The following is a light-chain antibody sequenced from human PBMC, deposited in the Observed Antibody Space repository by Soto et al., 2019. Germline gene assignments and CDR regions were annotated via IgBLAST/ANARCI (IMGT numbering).Light chain of an antibody. J-gene: IGLJ3*02. Sequence: QSALTQPPSASGSPGQSVTISCTGTSSDVGGYNYVSWYQPYPGRAPKLMIYEVTKRPSGVPDRFSGSKSGNTASLTVSGLQAEDEVDYYCSSYAASNNFYFVFGGGTKLTVL. CDR3: SSYAASNNFYFV. CDR1: SSDVGGYNY. V-gene: IGLV2-8*01. CDR2: EVT.